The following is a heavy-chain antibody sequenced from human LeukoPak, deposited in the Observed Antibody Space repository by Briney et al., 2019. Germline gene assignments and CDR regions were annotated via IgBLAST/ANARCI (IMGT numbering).Heavy chain of an antibody. J-gene: IGHJ5*02. CDR1: GGSITSSSYY. D-gene: IGHD5-18*01. Sequence: SETLSLTCTVSGGSITSSSYYWGWIRQPPGKGLEWIGSIFYSGSTYYNPSLKSRITMSVDTSRNQFSLRLSSVTAADTAVYYCARDRYNSGLEFDPWGQGTLVTVSS. V-gene: IGHV4-39*07. CDR2: IFYSGST. CDR3: ARDRYNSGLEFDP.